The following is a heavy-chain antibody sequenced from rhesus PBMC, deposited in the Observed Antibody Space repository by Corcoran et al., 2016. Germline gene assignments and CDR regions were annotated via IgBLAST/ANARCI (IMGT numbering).Heavy chain of an antibody. Sequence: QVQLQESGPGLVKPSETLSLTCAVSGGSVSSSNWWSWIRQPPGKGLEWIGYISGSSGSTYYNPSIKSRVTISTDTSKNQFSLKLSSVTAADTAVYYCARDRRGYFLDYWGQGVLVTVSS. J-gene: IGHJ4*01. V-gene: IGHV4-65*01. D-gene: IGHD2-15*01. CDR3: ARDRRGYFLDY. CDR1: GGSVSSSNW. CDR2: ISGSSGST.